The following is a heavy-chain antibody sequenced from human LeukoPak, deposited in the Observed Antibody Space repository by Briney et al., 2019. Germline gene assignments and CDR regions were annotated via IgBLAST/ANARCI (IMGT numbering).Heavy chain of an antibody. V-gene: IGHV1-69*04. CDR2: IIPILGIA. CDR3: AGTTYYYDSSGYYVDY. D-gene: IGHD3-22*01. Sequence: GASVKVSCKASGGTFSSYAISWVRQAPGQGLEWMGRIIPILGIANYAQKFQGRVTITADKSTSTAYMELSSLRSEDTAVYYCAGTTYYYDSSGYYVDYWGQGTLVTVSS. CDR1: GGTFSSYA. J-gene: IGHJ4*02.